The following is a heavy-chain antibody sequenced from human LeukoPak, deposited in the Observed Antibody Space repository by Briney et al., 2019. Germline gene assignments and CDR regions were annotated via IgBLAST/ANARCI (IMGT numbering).Heavy chain of an antibody. CDR3: ARGPGYCSSTSCYYFDY. V-gene: IGHV1-46*01. CDR1: GYTFTSYY. CDR2: INPSGGRT. D-gene: IGHD2-2*03. Sequence: ASVKVSCKASGYTFTSYYMHCGRQAPGQGLEWMGIINPSGGRTSYAQKFKGRVTMTRDTSTSTVYMELSNLRSEDTAVYYCARGPGYCSSTSCYYFDYWDQGTLVTVSS. J-gene: IGHJ4*02.